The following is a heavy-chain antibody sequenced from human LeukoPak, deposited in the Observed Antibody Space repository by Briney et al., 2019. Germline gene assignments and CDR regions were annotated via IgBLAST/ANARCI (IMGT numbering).Heavy chain of an antibody. CDR2: ISSSSSTI. D-gene: IGHD4-23*01. V-gene: IGHV3-48*01. Sequence: PGGSLRLSCAASGFTFSSYSMNWVRQAPGRGLEWVSYISSSSSTIYYADSVKGRFTISRDNAKNSLYLQMNSLRAEDTAVYFCATTDGRDGNSGYWGQGTLVTVSS. CDR3: ATTDGRDGNSGY. J-gene: IGHJ4*02. CDR1: GFTFSSYS.